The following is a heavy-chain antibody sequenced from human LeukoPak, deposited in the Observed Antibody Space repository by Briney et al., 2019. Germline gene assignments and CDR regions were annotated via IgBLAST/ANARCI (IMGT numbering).Heavy chain of an antibody. Sequence: GGSLRLSCAASGFTFSNYAMSWVRQAPGKGLEWVSAITGGGSGIYYADSMKSRFTISRDNSENTLYLQINSLRAEDTAVYYCAKWGDYDVLTGYYVSDYWGQGTLVTVSS. CDR1: GFTFSNYA. CDR3: AKWGDYDVLTGYYVSDY. CDR2: ITGGGSGI. D-gene: IGHD3-9*01. V-gene: IGHV3-23*01. J-gene: IGHJ4*02.